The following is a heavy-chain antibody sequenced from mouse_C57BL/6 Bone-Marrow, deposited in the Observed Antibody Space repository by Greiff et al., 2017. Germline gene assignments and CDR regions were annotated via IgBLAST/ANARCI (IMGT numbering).Heavy chain of an antibody. CDR2: ISSGGSYT. D-gene: IGHD1-1*01. J-gene: IGHJ1*03. Sequence: EVNLVESGGDLVKPGGSLKLSCAASGFTFSSYGMSWVRQTPDKRLEWVATISSGGSYTYYPDSVKGRFTISRDNAKNTLYLQMSSLKFEDTAMYYCARRGYYGSIFYWYFDVWGTGTTVTVSS. V-gene: IGHV5-6*02. CDR1: GFTFSSYG. CDR3: ARRGYYGSIFYWYFDV.